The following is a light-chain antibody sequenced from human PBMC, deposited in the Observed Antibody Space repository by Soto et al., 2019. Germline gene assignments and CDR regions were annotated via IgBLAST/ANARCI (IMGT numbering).Light chain of an antibody. J-gene: IGLJ1*01. CDR2: EGS. CDR1: SSDVGSYNL. Sequence: QSALTQPASVSGSPGQSITISCTGTSSDVGSYNLVSWYQHHPGKAPELMIYEGSRRPSGVSNRFSGSKSGNTASLTISGLQADDEADYYCCSYAGSSTYVFGTGTKLTV. CDR3: CSYAGSSTYV. V-gene: IGLV2-23*01.